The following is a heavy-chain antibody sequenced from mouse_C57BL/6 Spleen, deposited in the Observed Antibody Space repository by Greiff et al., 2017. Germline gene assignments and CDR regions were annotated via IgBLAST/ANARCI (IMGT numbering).Heavy chain of an antibody. V-gene: IGHV14-2*01. Sequence: VQLQQSGAELVKPGASVKLSCTASGFNIKDYYMHWVKQRTEQGLEWIGRIDPEDGETKYAPNFQGKATITADTSSNTAYLQLSSLTSEDTAVYYCARYPSSYWDFDVWGTGTTVTVSS. CDR2: IDPEDGET. CDR1: GFNIKDYY. CDR3: ARYPSSYWDFDV. D-gene: IGHD3-2*02. J-gene: IGHJ1*03.